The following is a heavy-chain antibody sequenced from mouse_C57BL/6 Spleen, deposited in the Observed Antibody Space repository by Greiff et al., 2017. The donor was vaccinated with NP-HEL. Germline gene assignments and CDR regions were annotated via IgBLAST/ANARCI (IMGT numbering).Heavy chain of an antibody. D-gene: IGHD2-5*01. CDR2: IYPGDGDT. J-gene: IGHJ2*01. CDR3: AREGTIVTTYYFDY. Sequence: QVQLQQSGAELVKPGASVKISCKASGYAFSSYWMNWEKQRPGKGLEWIGQIYPGDGDTNYNGKFKGKATLTADKSSSTAYMQLSSLTSEDSAVYFCAREGTIVTTYYFDYWGQGTTLTVSS. CDR1: GYAFSSYW. V-gene: IGHV1-80*01.